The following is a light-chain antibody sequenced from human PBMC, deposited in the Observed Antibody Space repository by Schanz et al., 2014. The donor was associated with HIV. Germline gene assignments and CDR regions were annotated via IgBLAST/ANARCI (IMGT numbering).Light chain of an antibody. J-gene: IGKJ2*01. CDR3: QQYGNSPYT. V-gene: IGKV3-11*01. CDR1: QSVSRY. Sequence: EIVLTQSPATLSLSPGERATLSCRASQSVSRYLAWYQQRPGQAPRLLIYDASNRATGIPARFSGSGSGTDFTLTISRLEPEDFAVYYCQQYGNSPYTFGQGTRLEI. CDR2: DAS.